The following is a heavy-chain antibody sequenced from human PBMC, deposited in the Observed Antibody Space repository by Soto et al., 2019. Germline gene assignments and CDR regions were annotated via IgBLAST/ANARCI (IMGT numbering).Heavy chain of an antibody. CDR3: ASPRTPYCSSTSCHRNWFDP. J-gene: IGHJ5*02. CDR2: INHSGST. CDR1: GGSFSGYY. V-gene: IGHV4-34*01. Sequence: SETLSLTCAVYGGSFSGYYWSWIRQPPGKGLEWIGEINHSGSTNYNPSLKSRVTISVDTSKNQFSLKLSSVTAADTAVYYCASPRTPYCSSTSCHRNWFDPRGQGTLVTVSS. D-gene: IGHD2-2*01.